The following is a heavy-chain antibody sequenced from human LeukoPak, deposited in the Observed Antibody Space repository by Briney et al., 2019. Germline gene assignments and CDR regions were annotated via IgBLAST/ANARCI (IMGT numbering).Heavy chain of an antibody. J-gene: IGHJ5*02. D-gene: IGHD6-13*01. CDR2: ISSSSSYI. CDR1: GFTFSSYS. CDR3: ASGPAAHFDP. Sequence: GGSLRLSCAASGFTFSSYSMNWVRQAPGKGLEWVSYISSSSSYIYYADSVKGRFTISRDNAKNSLYLQMNSLRAEDTAVYYCASGPAAHFDPWGQGTLVTVSS. V-gene: IGHV3-21*05.